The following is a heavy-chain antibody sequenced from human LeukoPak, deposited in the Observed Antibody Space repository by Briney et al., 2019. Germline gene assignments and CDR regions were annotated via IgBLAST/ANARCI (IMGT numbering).Heavy chain of an antibody. V-gene: IGHV1-2*02. D-gene: IGHD1-26*01. CDR3: ARDLTSTSYWELDY. J-gene: IGHJ4*02. Sequence: ASVKVSCKASGGTFSSYAISWVRQAPGQGLEWMGWINPNSGDTNYAQNFQGRVTMTRDTSISTAYMELSRLTSDDTAVYFCARDLTSTSYWELDYWGQGTLVTVSS. CDR2: INPNSGDT. CDR1: GGTFSSYA.